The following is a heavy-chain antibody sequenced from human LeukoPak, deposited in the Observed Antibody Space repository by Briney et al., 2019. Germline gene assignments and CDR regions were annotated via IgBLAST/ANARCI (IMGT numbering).Heavy chain of an antibody. D-gene: IGHD6-13*01. J-gene: IGHJ3*02. CDR2: IYYSGST. Sequence: SETLSLTCTVSGGSISTYYWSWIRQPPGKGLEWIGYIYYSGSTNYNPSLKSRVTISVDTSKNQFSLKLSSVTAADTAVYYCARESPYSSSWYRGAFDIWGQGTMVTVSS. CDR1: GGSISTYY. CDR3: ARESPYSSSWYRGAFDI. V-gene: IGHV4-59*01.